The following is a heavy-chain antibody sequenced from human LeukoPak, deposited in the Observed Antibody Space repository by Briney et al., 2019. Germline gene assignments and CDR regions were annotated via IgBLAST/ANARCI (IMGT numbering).Heavy chain of an antibody. CDR3: AREINYYDSSGHLSGAFDI. D-gene: IGHD3-22*01. J-gene: IGHJ3*02. Sequence: GGSLRLSCAASGFTFSSYSMNWVRQAPGKGLEWVSSISSSSSYIYYADSVKGRFTISRDNAKNSLYLQMNSLRAEDTAVYYCAREINYYDSSGHLSGAFDIWGQGTMVTVSS. CDR1: GFTFSSYS. V-gene: IGHV3-21*01. CDR2: ISSSSSYI.